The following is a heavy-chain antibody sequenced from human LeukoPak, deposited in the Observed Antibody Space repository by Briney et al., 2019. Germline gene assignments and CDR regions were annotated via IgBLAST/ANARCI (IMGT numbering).Heavy chain of an antibody. CDR3: ARLERVGVAAAGNIY. CDR2: IYHSGST. J-gene: IGHJ4*02. Sequence: SETLSLTCAVSSYSISSGYYWGWIRQPPGKGLEWIGSIYHSGSTYYNPSLKSRVTISVDTSKNQFSLKLSSVTAADTAVYYCARLERVGVAAAGNIYWGQGTLVTVSS. CDR1: SYSISSGYY. D-gene: IGHD6-13*01. V-gene: IGHV4-38-2*01.